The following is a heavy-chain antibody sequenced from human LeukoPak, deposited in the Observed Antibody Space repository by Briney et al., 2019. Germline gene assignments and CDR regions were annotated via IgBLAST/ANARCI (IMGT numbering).Heavy chain of an antibody. Sequence: GGSLRLSCAASGFTVSSNYMSWVRQAPGKGLEWVSVIYSGGSTYYADSVKGRFTISRDNSKNTLYLQMNSLGAEDTAVYYCARVGQMSNTAFDIWGQGTMVTVSS. J-gene: IGHJ3*02. D-gene: IGHD4-11*01. CDR2: IYSGGST. V-gene: IGHV3-66*01. CDR3: ARVGQMSNTAFDI. CDR1: GFTVSSNY.